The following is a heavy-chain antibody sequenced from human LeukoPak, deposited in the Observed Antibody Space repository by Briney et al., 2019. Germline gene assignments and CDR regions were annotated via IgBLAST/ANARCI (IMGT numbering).Heavy chain of an antibody. Sequence: PGGSLRLSCAASGFTFSSYSMNWVRQAPGKGLEWVSSISSSSSYIYYADSVKGRFTISRDNAKNSLYLQMNSLRAEDTAVYYCARDNYDFWSGYYGYYFDYWGQGTLVTVSS. CDR1: GFTFSSYS. J-gene: IGHJ4*02. CDR3: ARDNYDFWSGYYGYYFDY. CDR2: ISSSSSYI. D-gene: IGHD3-3*01. V-gene: IGHV3-21*01.